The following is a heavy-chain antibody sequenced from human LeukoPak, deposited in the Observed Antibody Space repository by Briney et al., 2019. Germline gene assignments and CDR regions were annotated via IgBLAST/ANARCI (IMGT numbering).Heavy chain of an antibody. CDR1: GYTFTGYA. Sequence: GASVKVSCKASGYTFTGYAMNWVRQAPGQGLEWMGWINTNTGNPTYAQGFTGRFVFSLDTSVSTAYLKISSLKAEDTAVYYCASLTKNFDYWGQGTLVTVSS. V-gene: IGHV7-4-1*02. CDR2: INTNTGNP. CDR3: ASLTKNFDY. D-gene: IGHD3-3*01. J-gene: IGHJ4*02.